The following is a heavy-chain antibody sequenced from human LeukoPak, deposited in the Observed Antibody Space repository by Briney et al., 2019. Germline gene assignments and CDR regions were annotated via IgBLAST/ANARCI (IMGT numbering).Heavy chain of an antibody. CDR3: ARVSATVTTD. CDR2: INPSGGST. Sequence: ASVKVSCKASGGTFSSYAISWVRQAPGQGLEWMGIINPSGGSTSYAQKFQGRVTMTRDMSTSTVYMELSSLRSEDTAVYYCARVSATVTTDWGQGTLVTVSS. D-gene: IGHD4-17*01. J-gene: IGHJ4*02. V-gene: IGHV1-46*01. CDR1: GGTFSSYA.